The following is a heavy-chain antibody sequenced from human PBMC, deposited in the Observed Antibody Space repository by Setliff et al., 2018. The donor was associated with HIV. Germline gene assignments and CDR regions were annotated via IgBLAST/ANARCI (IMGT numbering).Heavy chain of an antibody. Sequence: GGSLRLSCAASGFIFSSYEMNWVRQAPGKGLEWVSYVSSSGSPIHYADSVRGRFTISRDNAKNSLYLQMNTLRAEDTAVYYCAKTLPTLYPPHDYYFAMDVWGQGTTVTVSS. J-gene: IGHJ6*02. CDR1: GFIFSSYE. D-gene: IGHD2-15*01. V-gene: IGHV3-48*03. CDR3: AKTLPTLYPPHDYYFAMDV. CDR2: VSSSGSPI.